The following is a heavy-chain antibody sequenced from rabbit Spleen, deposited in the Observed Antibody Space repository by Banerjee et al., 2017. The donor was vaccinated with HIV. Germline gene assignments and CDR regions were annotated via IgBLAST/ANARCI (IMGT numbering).Heavy chain of an antibody. V-gene: IGHV1S45*01. CDR1: GFSFSSNY. CDR2: IYTGSSATT. D-gene: IGHD2-1*01. J-gene: IGHJ4*01. CDR3: VRDQAGDADYGPYYLNL. Sequence: QEQLVESGGGLVQPEGSLTLTCTASGFSFSSNYMCWVRQAPGKGLEWIACIYTGSSATTYYASWAKGRFTISKTSSTVTLQLSSLTAADTATYFCVRDQAGDADYGPYYLNLWGPGTLVTVS.